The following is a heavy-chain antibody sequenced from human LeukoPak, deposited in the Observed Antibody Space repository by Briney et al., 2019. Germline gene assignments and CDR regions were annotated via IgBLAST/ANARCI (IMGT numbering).Heavy chain of an antibody. J-gene: IGHJ4*02. CDR2: INWNGGST. V-gene: IGHV3-20*04. CDR3: ARGVYYYDSSGPFDY. CDR1: GFTFDDYG. D-gene: IGHD3-22*01. Sequence: GGSLRLSCAASGFTFDDYGMSWVRQAPGKGLEWVSGINWNGGSTGYADSVKGRFTISRGNAKNSLYLQMNSLRAEDTALYYCARGVYYYDSSGPFDYWGQGTLVTVSS.